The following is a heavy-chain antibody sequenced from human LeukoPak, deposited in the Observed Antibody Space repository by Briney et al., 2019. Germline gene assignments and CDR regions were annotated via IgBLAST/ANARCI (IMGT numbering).Heavy chain of an antibody. Sequence: SETLSLTCTVSGVSSTSYYWSWIRQPAGQGLEYIGRTHSSRNTDYNPSLKTRVSMSVDTSKNQFSLKLSSVTAADTAVYYCASLEIGRAMTDYWGQGTLVTVSS. J-gene: IGHJ4*02. CDR3: ASLEIGRAMTDY. CDR2: THSSRNT. D-gene: IGHD2-2*01. CDR1: GVSSTSYY. V-gene: IGHV4-4*07.